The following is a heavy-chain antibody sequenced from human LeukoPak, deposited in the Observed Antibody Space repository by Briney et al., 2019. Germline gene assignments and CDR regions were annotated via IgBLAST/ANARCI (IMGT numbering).Heavy chain of an antibody. Sequence: PGGSLRLSCAASGFTFNDYGIHWVRRAPGKGLEWVAVIWSDGSNKYYADSVKGRFTISRDNSRKTLYLQMNSLRVEDTAVYYCVRASGSFDYWGQGTLVTVSS. J-gene: IGHJ4*02. CDR1: GFTFNDYG. V-gene: IGHV3-33*01. D-gene: IGHD3-10*01. CDR3: VRASGSFDY. CDR2: IWSDGSNK.